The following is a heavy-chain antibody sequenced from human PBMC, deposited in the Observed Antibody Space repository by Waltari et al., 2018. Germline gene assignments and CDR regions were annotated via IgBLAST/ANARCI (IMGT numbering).Heavy chain of an antibody. CDR3: AGQIVVVPAATFDP. CDR2: IYHSGST. Sequence: QVQLQESGPGLVKPSETLSLTCTVSGYSISSGYYWGWIRQPPGKGLEWIGSIYHSGSTYNNPSLKSRVTISVDTSKNQFSLKLSSVTAADTAVYYCAGQIVVVPAATFDPWGQGTLVTVSS. J-gene: IGHJ5*02. CDR1: GYSISSGYY. V-gene: IGHV4-38-2*02. D-gene: IGHD2-2*01.